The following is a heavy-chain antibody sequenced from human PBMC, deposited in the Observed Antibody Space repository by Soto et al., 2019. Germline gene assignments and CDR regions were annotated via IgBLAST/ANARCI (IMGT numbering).Heavy chain of an antibody. Sequence: PGVTLRRSCGASGLSLCRYNRTWIGQAPGKGLDWGSSISSASRYIYYADSVKGRFTLSRVNAKNSLYLQMNSLRAEDSALYYCTRDPDDFPIDFWGQGTMVTV. CDR2: ISSASRYI. CDR3: TRDPDDFPIDF. J-gene: IGHJ3*01. V-gene: IGHV3-21*01. CDR1: GLSLCRYN. D-gene: IGHD1-1*01.